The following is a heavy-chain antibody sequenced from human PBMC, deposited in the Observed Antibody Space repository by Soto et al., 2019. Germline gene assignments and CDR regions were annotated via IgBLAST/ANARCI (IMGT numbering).Heavy chain of an antibody. CDR3: ARGQLATLTDF. J-gene: IGHJ4*02. V-gene: IGHV1-8*02. Sequence: VASVKVSCKASGYTFTDFDINWVRQATGQGLEWMGWMNPNTGNTRYAQKFQGRLIMTRDTSMNTAHMEMGSLTSEDTAVYYCARGQLATLTDFWGQGTLVTVSS. CDR1: GYTFTDFD. CDR2: MNPNTGNT.